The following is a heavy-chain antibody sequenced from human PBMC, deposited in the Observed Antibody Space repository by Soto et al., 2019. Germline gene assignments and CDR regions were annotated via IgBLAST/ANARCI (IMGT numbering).Heavy chain of an antibody. D-gene: IGHD1-1*01. V-gene: IGHV4-31*03. Sequence: SSETLSLTCTVSGGSISSGGYYWSWIRQHPGKGLEWIGYIYYSGSTYYNPSLKSRVTISVDTSKNQFSLKLSSVTAADTAVYYCARDLVLERRSNAFDISGPGTMGTV. CDR3: ARDLVLERRSNAFDI. CDR1: GGSISSGGYY. J-gene: IGHJ3*02. CDR2: IYYSGST.